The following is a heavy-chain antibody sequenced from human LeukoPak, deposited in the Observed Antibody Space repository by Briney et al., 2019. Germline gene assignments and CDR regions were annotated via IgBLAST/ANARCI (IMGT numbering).Heavy chain of an antibody. D-gene: IGHD5-24*01. CDR2: LYTGGTT. CDR1: GFTVSNNY. Sequence: GGSLRLSCEASGFTVSNNYLSWVRRAPGKGLEWVSILYTGGTTYYADSVKGRFTISRDNSKNTLYLEMNSLRAEDTAVYYCARDGDGYNFGSDYWGQGTLVTVSS. CDR3: ARDGDGYNFGSDY. J-gene: IGHJ4*02. V-gene: IGHV3-66*01.